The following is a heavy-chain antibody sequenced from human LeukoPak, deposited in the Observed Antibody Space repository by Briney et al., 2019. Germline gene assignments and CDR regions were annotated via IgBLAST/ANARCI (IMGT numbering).Heavy chain of an antibody. J-gene: IGHJ6*02. D-gene: IGHD4-17*01. CDR2: ISAYNGNT. CDR3: ARYGDLYYYYGMDV. V-gene: IGHV1-18*01. Sequence: ASVKVSCKASGYIFTSYGISWVRQAPGQGLEWMGWISAYNGNTNYAQKFQGRVTMTTDTSTSTAYMELRSLRSDDTAVYYCARYGDLYYYYGMDVWGQGTTVTVSS. CDR1: GYIFTSYG.